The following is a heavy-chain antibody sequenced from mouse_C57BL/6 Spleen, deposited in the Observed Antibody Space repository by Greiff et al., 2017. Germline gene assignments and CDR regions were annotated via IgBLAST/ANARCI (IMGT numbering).Heavy chain of an antibody. CDR2: INPGSGGT. D-gene: IGHD1-1*01. CDR3: ARGTTVGGDFDV. V-gene: IGHV1-54*01. CDR1: GYAFTNYL. Sequence: QVQLKQSGAELVRPGTSVKVSCKASGYAFTNYLIEWVKQRPGQGLEWIGVINPGSGGTNYNEKFKGKATLTADKSSSTAYMQLSSLTSEDSAVYFCARGTTVGGDFDVWGTGTTVTVSS. J-gene: IGHJ1*03.